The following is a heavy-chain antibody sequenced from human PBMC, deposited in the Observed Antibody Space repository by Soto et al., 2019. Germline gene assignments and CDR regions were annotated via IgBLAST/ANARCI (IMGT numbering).Heavy chain of an antibody. CDR3: ARHSTVRWGGMDV. CDR2: IYYSGST. Sequence: SETLSLTCTVSGGSISSSSYYWGWIRQPPGKGLEWIGSIYYSGSTYYNPSLKSRVTISVDTSKNQFSLKLSSVTAADTAVYYCARHSTVRWGGMDVWGQGTTVTVSS. J-gene: IGHJ6*02. CDR1: GGSISSSSYY. D-gene: IGHD3-10*02. V-gene: IGHV4-39*01.